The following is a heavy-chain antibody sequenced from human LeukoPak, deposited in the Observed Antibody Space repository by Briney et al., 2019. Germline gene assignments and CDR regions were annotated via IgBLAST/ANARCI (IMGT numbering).Heavy chain of an antibody. J-gene: IGHJ4*02. CDR1: GYTFTDYY. V-gene: IGHV1-46*01. Sequence: ASVKVSCKASGYTFTDYYIHWVRQAPGQGLEWMGWINPSGGSTSYAQKFQGRVTMTRDTSTSTVYMELSSLRSEDTAVYYCARAHYALGFDYWGQGTLVTVSS. CDR2: INPSGGST. D-gene: IGHD2-2*01. CDR3: ARAHYALGFDY.